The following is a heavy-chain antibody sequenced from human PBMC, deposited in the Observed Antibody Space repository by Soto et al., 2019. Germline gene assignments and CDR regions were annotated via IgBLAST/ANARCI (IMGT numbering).Heavy chain of an antibody. V-gene: IGHV1-69*01. J-gene: IGHJ6*02. D-gene: IGHD2-15*01. CDR1: GGTFSSYA. CDR2: VIPIFCTA. CDR3: AREGVVVVAANDGLLYYGTDV. Sequence: QVQLVQPGAEVKKPGSSVKGSCKASGGTFSSYAISWVRQPPGQVLEWMGGVIPIFCTANYAQKFEGRVTITVVESTGTAYIELRSLRCEDTAVYYCAREGVVVVAANDGLLYYGTDVWGQGTTVTVS.